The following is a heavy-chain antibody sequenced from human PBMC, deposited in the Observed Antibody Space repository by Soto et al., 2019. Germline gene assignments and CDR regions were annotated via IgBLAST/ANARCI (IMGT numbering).Heavy chain of an antibody. J-gene: IGHJ4*02. CDR1: GGSISSYY. V-gene: IGHV4-59*08. Sequence: PSETLSLTCTVSGGSISSYYWSWIRQPPGKGLEWIGYIYYSGSTNYNPSLKSRVTISVDTSKNQFSLKLSSVTAADTAVYYCARHLDYSNFFDYWGQGTLVTVS. CDR2: IYYSGST. CDR3: ARHLDYSNFFDY. D-gene: IGHD4-4*01.